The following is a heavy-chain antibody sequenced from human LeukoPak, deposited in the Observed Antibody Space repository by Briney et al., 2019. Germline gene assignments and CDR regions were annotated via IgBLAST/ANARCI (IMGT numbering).Heavy chain of an antibody. CDR2: INPNSGGT. D-gene: IGHD3-3*01. J-gene: IGHJ6*03. Sequence: ASVKVSCKASGYTFTGYYMHWVRQAPGQGLEWMGWINPNSGGTNYAQKFQGRVTMTRDTSISTAYMELSRLRSDDTAVYYCARRMVLDHYYYYYMDVWGKGTTVTVSS. CDR1: GYTFTGYY. V-gene: IGHV1-2*02. CDR3: ARRMVLDHYYYYYMDV.